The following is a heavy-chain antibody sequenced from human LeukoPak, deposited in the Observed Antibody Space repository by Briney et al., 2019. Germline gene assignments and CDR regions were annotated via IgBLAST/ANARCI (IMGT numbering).Heavy chain of an antibody. CDR3: ARMVYYGTNFDY. CDR1: GGSISSYY. V-gene: IGHV4-59*01. CDR2: IYYSGST. D-gene: IGHD2-8*01. J-gene: IGHJ4*02. Sequence: SETLSLTCTVSGGSISSYYWSWIRQPPGKGLEWIGYIYYSGSTNYNPSLKSRVTISVDTSKNQFSLKVSSVTAADTAVYYCARMVYYGTNFDYWGQGTLVTVSS.